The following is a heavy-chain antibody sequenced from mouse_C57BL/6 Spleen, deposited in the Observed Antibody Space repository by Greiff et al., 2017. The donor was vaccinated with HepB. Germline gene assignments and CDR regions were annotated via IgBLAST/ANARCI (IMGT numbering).Heavy chain of an antibody. Sequence: VMLVESGPGLVAPSQSLSITCTVSGFSLTSYGVDWVRQSPGKGLEWLGVIWGVGSTNYNSALKSRLSISKDNSKSQVFLKMNSLQTDDTAMYYCARRDYGSSYGGGYYYAMDYWGQGTSVTVSS. V-gene: IGHV2-6*01. CDR2: IWGVGST. J-gene: IGHJ4*01. D-gene: IGHD1-1*01. CDR1: GFSLTSYG. CDR3: ARRDYGSSYGGGYYYAMDY.